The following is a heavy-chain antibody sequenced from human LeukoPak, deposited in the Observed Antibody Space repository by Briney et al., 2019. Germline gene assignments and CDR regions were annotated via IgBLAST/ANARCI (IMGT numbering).Heavy chain of an antibody. Sequence: GGSLRLSCVVSGFTFSSYSMIWVRQASGKGLQWVANMKKDGSETNYVDSVKGRFTVSRDNAKNSLYLQMNSLRAEDTAVYYCGRHRSGSGTYFIDYWGQGTLVSVSS. V-gene: IGHV3-7*01. J-gene: IGHJ4*02. CDR2: MKKDGSET. D-gene: IGHD3-10*01. CDR1: GFTFSSYS. CDR3: GRHRSGSGTYFIDY.